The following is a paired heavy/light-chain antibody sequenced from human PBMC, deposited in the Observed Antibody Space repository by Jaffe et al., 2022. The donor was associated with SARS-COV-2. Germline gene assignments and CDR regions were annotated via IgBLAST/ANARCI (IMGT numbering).Heavy chain of an antibody. CDR3: ARELTRGWYAPHGLVNF. D-gene: IGHD6-19*01. Sequence: QAQLQQWGTGLLKPSETLSLTCALSGASFSGYDWSWIRQAPGKGLEWIGEINQSGRTNYNPSLESRVTISMGPSNNQFSLTLNSVTAADTAIYYCARELTRGWYAPHGLVNFWGQGTLVTVSS. J-gene: IGHJ4*02. CDR1: GASFSGYD. V-gene: IGHV4-34*01. CDR2: INQSGRT.
Light chain of an antibody. Sequence: DIQMTQSPATLSASVGDRINISCRASQSIDNWLAWYQQKPGKAPKLLIYQASKLEYDVPSRFSGSGSGTEFTLAISSLQPDDYATYYCQQYNSFFRTFGQGTKVEIK. CDR2: QAS. CDR3: QQYNSFFRT. V-gene: IGKV1-5*03. J-gene: IGKJ1*01. CDR1: QSIDNW.